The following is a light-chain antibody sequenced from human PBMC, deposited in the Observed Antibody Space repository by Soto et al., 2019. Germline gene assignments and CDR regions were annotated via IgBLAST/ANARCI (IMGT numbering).Light chain of an antibody. V-gene: IGKV3-15*01. J-gene: IGKJ2*01. CDR3: QQYNDWPPMYT. CDR1: QNVNSN. CDR2: GAS. Sequence: EIVMTQSPATLSMSPGERATLSCRATQNVNSNLAWYQHRPGQAPRLLIYGASIRPTGIPARFSGSGSGTEFNLTIDSLQSEDFAVYYCQQYNDWPPMYTFGQGTKLEIK.